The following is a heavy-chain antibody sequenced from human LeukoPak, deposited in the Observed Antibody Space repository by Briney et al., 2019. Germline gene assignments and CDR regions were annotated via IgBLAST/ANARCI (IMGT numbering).Heavy chain of an antibody. Sequence: GGSLRLSCAASGFTFSDYYMSWIRQAPGKGLEWVSYISSSGSIIHYADSVKGRFTISRDNAKKSLYLQMNSLRAEDTAVYYCARARETYSSGWRYSMDVWGKGTTVTVSS. CDR3: ARARETYSSGWRYSMDV. CDR2: ISSSGSII. J-gene: IGHJ6*03. CDR1: GFTFSDYY. D-gene: IGHD6-19*01. V-gene: IGHV3-11*04.